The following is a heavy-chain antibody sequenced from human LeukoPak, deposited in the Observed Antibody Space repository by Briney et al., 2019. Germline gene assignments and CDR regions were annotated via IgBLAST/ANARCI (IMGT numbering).Heavy chain of an antibody. J-gene: IGHJ6*03. CDR1: GFTFSRYS. CDR2: ISSSSSTI. V-gene: IGHV3-48*01. CDR3: ANSNHYYMDV. D-gene: IGHD4-11*01. Sequence: GGSLRLSCAASGFTFSRYSMNWVRQAPGKGLEWVSYISSSSSTIYYADSVKGRFTITRDNAKNSLYLQMNSLRAEDTAVYYCANSNHYYMDVWGKGTTVTVSS.